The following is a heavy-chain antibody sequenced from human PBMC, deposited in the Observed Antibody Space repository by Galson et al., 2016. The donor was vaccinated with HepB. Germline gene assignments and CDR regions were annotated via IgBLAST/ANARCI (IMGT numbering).Heavy chain of an antibody. V-gene: IGHV1-2*05. Sequence: SVKVSCKASGYIFTAYYIYWVRQAPGQGLEWMGRINPNSGGTKYSPKFQGRVTLTTDTSINSAYMDVSGLSSDDTGVYYCARGDFFESGVLDSWSQGTLVAVSS. CDR2: INPNSGGT. D-gene: IGHD2-15*01. J-gene: IGHJ4*02. CDR3: ARGDFFESGVLDS. CDR1: GYIFTAYY.